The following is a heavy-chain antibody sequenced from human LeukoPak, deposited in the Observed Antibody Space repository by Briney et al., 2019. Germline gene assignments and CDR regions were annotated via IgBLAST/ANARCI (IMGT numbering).Heavy chain of an antibody. J-gene: IGHJ3*01. CDR2: IYDSGST. D-gene: IGHD1-1*01. Sequence: SETLSLTCTVSGGSISSGGYYWTWIRQPPGKGLEWIGYIYDSGSTYYNPSLKSRVTISVDTSKNQFSLQLSSVTAADTAVYYCAGDVMSTALDAFDVWGQGTMVTVSS. V-gene: IGHV4-30-2*02. CDR1: GGSISSGGYY. CDR3: AGDVMSTALDAFDV.